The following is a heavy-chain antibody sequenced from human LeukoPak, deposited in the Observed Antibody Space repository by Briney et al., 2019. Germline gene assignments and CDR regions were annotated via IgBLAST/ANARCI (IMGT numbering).Heavy chain of an antibody. Sequence: SETLSLTCTVSGGSISSYYWSWIRQPPEKGLEWIGYIYYSGSTNYNPSLKSRVTISVDTSKNQFSLKLSSVTAADTAVYYCARDVGITAFDPWGQGTLVTVSS. CDR1: GGSISSYY. V-gene: IGHV4-59*01. J-gene: IGHJ5*02. CDR2: IYYSGST. CDR3: ARDVGITAFDP. D-gene: IGHD1-20*01.